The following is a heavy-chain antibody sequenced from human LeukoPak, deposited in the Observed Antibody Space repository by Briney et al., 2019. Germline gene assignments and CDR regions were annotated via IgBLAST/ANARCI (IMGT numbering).Heavy chain of an antibody. CDR1: GFTFSNAW. V-gene: IGHV3-15*07. J-gene: IGHJ4*02. Sequence: GGSLRLSCAASGFTFSNAWMNWVRQAPGKGLEWVGRIKSKTDGGTTDCAAPVKGRFTISRDESKNTLYLQMNSLKTEDTAVYYCTTLSFLWFGDDYWGQGTLVTVSS. D-gene: IGHD3-10*01. CDR3: TTLSFLWFGDDY. CDR2: IKSKTDGGTT.